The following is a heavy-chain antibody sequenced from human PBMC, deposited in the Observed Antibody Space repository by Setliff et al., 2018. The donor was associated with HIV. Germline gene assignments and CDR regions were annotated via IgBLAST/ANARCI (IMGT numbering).Heavy chain of an antibody. CDR2: INHIGST. D-gene: IGHD3-9*01. J-gene: IGHJ4*02. CDR1: GGSFSGYY. CDR3: ASVRTGYYRIRDY. Sequence: SETLSLTCAVDGGSFSGYYWSWIRQPPGKGLEWIGEINHIGSTNYNPSLKSRVTIAIDTSKNQFSLKLTSVTPADTAMYYCASVRTGYYRIRDYWGQGSLVTVSS. V-gene: IGHV4-34*01.